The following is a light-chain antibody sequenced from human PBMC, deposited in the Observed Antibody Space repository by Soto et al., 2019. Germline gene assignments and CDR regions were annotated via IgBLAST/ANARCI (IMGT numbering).Light chain of an antibody. V-gene: IGKV3-20*01. CDR3: QQYDSSPYI. CDR1: QSVATNH. CDR2: GTS. J-gene: IGKJ2*01. Sequence: DIVLTQSPGTLSLSPGERATLSCRASQSVATNHLAWYHQRPGQAPRLLIYGTSSRAAGIPDRFSASESGTHFTLTISRLEPEDSAVYYCQQYDSSPYIFGPGTKLEIK.